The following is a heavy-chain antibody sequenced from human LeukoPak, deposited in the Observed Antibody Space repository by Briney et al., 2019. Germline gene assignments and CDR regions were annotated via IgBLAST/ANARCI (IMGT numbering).Heavy chain of an antibody. CDR2: IPYDGSNK. Sequence: GGSLRLSCAASGFTFSSYGMHWVRQAPGKGLEWVAVIPYDGSNKYYADSVKGRFTISRDNSKNTLYLQMNSLRAEDTAVYYCAKDCSGGSCYPDWGQGTLVTVSS. CDR3: AKDCSGGSCYPD. V-gene: IGHV3-30*18. CDR1: GFTFSSYG. J-gene: IGHJ4*02. D-gene: IGHD2-15*01.